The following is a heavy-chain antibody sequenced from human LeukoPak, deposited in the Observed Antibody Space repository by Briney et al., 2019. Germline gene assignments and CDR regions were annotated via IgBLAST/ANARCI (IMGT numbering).Heavy chain of an antibody. J-gene: IGHJ5*02. CDR3: AKETPNTGWFDP. D-gene: IGHD1-14*01. V-gene: IGHV1-46*01. CDR2: INPSGDGT. CDR1: GYTFTSYD. Sequence: ASVKVSCKASGYTFTSYDIHWVRQAPGQGLEWIGVINPSGDGTSYPQKFQGRVTLARDTSTSTIYMELSSLRSEDTAIYYCAKETPNTGWFDPWGQGTLVTVSS.